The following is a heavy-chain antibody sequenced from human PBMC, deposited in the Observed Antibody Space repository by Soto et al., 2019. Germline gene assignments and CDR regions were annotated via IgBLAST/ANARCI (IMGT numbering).Heavy chain of an antibody. CDR3: ARSLDYGGNPNPGGY. CDR1: GYTFTSYG. V-gene: IGHV1-18*01. J-gene: IGHJ4*02. CDR2: ISAYNGNT. D-gene: IGHD4-17*01. Sequence: ASVKVSCKASGYTFTSYGISWVRQAPGQGLEWMGWISAYNGNTNYAQKLQGRVTMTTDTSTSTAYMELRSLRSDDTAVYYCARSLDYGGNPNPGGYWGQGTLVTVSS.